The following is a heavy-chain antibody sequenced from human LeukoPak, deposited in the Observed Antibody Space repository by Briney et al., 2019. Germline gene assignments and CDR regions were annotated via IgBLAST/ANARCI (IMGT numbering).Heavy chain of an antibody. J-gene: IGHJ4*02. Sequence: GGSLRLSCAASGFTFSSYAMSWVRQAPGKGLEWVSAISGSGGSTYYADSVKGRFTISRDNSKNTLYLQMNSLRAEDTAVYYCAKARNPKKDIVVVPAAIPFDYWGQGTLVTVSS. CDR1: GFTFSSYA. CDR3: AKARNPKKDIVVVPAAIPFDY. V-gene: IGHV3-23*01. CDR2: ISGSGGST. D-gene: IGHD2-2*01.